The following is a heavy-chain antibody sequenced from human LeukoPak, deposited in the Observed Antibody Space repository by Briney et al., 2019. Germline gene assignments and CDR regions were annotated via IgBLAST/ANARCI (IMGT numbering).Heavy chain of an antibody. CDR1: GYSISSGYY. D-gene: IGHD3-10*01. V-gene: IGHV4-38-2*02. Sequence: PSETLSLTCTVSGYSISSGYYWGWIRQPPGKGLEWIGSIYHSGSTYYNPSLKSRVTISVDTSKNQFSLKLSSVTAADTAVYYCARTGLWFGEMNFDYWGQGTLVTVSS. J-gene: IGHJ4*02. CDR3: ARTGLWFGEMNFDY. CDR2: IYHSGST.